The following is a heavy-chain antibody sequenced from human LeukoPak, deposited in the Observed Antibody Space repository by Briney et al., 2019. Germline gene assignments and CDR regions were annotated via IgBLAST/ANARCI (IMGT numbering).Heavy chain of an antibody. Sequence: GRSLRLSCAASGFTFGSYAMHWVRQAPGKGLEWVAVISYDGSNKYYADSVKGRFTISRDNSKNTLYLQMNSLRAEDTAVYYCARSNYDYKKHCDYWGQGTLVTVSS. V-gene: IGHV3-30-3*01. J-gene: IGHJ4*02. D-gene: IGHD3-3*01. CDR3: ARSNYDYKKHCDY. CDR2: ISYDGSNK. CDR1: GFTFGSYA.